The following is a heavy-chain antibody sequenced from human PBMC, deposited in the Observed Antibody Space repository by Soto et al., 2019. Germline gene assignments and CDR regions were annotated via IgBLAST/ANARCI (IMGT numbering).Heavy chain of an antibody. CDR2: ISGSGGST. J-gene: IGHJ6*02. V-gene: IGHV3-23*01. D-gene: IGHD3-3*01. Sequence: EVQLLASGGGLVQPGGSLRLSCAASGFTFSTYAMSWVRQAPGKGLEWVSAISGSGGSTFYADSVKGRFTISRDNSKNTLYLQMNTLRAEDTAVYYCASSLRDYYYYYGMDVWGQGTTVTVSS. CDR1: GFTFSTYA. CDR3: ASSLRDYYYYYGMDV.